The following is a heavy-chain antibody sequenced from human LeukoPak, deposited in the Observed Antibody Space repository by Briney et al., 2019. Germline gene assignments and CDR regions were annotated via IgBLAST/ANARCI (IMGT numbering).Heavy chain of an antibody. D-gene: IGHD3-10*01. V-gene: IGHV3-72*01. CDR3: ARISTSGSYYPDY. CDR2: SRNKAKSYTT. Sequence: GGSLRLSCAASGFTFSDHYMDWVRLAPGKGLEWVGRSRNKAKSYTTGYAASVKGRFTISRDGSEYSMYLQMNSLKTEDTAVYFCARISTSGSYYPDYWGQGTLVTVSS. J-gene: IGHJ4*02. CDR1: GFTFSDHY.